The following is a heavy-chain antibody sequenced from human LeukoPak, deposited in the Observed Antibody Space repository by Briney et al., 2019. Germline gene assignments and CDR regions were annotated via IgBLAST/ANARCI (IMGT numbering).Heavy chain of an antibody. CDR1: GYTFTSYG. CDR2: ISAYNGNT. Sequence: GASVKVSCKASGYTFTSYGISWVRQASGQGLEWMGWISAYNGNTNYAQKLQGRVTMTTDTSTSTAYMELRSLRSDDTAVYYCARDHIGRGAILGNWFDPWGQGTLVTVSS. V-gene: IGHV1-18*04. D-gene: IGHD3-10*01. CDR3: ARDHIGRGAILGNWFDP. J-gene: IGHJ5*02.